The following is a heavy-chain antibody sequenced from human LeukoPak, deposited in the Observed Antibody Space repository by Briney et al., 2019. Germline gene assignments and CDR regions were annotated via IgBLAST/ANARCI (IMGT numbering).Heavy chain of an antibody. CDR1: GGSISSYY. CDR2: IYTSGST. CDR3: VRISRSYGTYYYYGMDV. J-gene: IGHJ6*02. D-gene: IGHD4-17*01. Sequence: PSETLSLTCTVSGGSISSYYWSWIRQPAGKGLEWIGRIYTSGSTNYNPSLKSRVTMSVDTSKNQFSLKLSSVAAADTAVYYCVRISRSYGTYYYYGMDVWGQGTTVTVSS. V-gene: IGHV4-4*07.